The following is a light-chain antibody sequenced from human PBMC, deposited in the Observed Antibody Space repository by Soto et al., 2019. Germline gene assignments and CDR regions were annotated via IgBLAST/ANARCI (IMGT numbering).Light chain of an antibody. CDR2: GAS. Sequence: EIVLTQSPGTLSLSPGERATLSCRASQSVSSRSLAWYQQKPGQAPRLLISGASSRAAGIPDRFSGSGSGTDFTLTINRLEAEDFAVYYCQQYDRSPRTFGQGTKVDIK. V-gene: IGKV3-20*01. CDR3: QQYDRSPRT. CDR1: QSVSSRS. J-gene: IGKJ1*01.